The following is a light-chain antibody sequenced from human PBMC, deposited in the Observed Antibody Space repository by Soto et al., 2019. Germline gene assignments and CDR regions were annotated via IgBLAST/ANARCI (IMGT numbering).Light chain of an antibody. CDR2: GAS. CDR1: QTVSSS. CDR3: QQHNQWPIT. J-gene: IGKJ5*01. V-gene: IGKV3-15*01. Sequence: IVMTQSRVTLALSPGEGGTRSCRASQTVSSSFLAWYQQKPGQAPRLLIYGASTRATGIPARFSGSGSGTEFTLTINSLQSEDSAVYSCQQHNQWPITFGQGTRLEIK.